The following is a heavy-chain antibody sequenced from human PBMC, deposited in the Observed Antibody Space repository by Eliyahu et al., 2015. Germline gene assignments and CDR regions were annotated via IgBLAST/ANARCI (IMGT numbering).Heavy chain of an antibody. D-gene: IGHD6-6*01. J-gene: IGHJ4*02. CDR1: GSXVSRILYF. CDR3: ARVDSPLYCTRPSCHYFDS. Sequence: HLQEXGPGLVQPSETLSLTXSXSGSXVSRILYFWAWVRQSPGKGLEWIGTVYYSGKKFYNPSLNSRLTMSVDMSTNQFSLNLISVTAADTAVYYCARVDSPLYCTRPSCHYFDSWGQGTLVTVSS. V-gene: IGHV4-39*02. CDR2: VYYSGKK.